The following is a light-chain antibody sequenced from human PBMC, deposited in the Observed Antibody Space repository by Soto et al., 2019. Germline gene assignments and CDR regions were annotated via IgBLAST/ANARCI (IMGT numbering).Light chain of an antibody. CDR2: GAS. Sequence: EIELTQSPGTLSLSPGERATLSCRASQSVSSSYLAWYQQKPGEAPRLLIYGASSRATGSPDRFSGSGSWTKFTLTISRLEPEDFAVYYCQKYGSSLWTVGQRTKV. J-gene: IGKJ1*01. V-gene: IGKV3-20*01. CDR1: QSVSSSY. CDR3: QKYGSSLWT.